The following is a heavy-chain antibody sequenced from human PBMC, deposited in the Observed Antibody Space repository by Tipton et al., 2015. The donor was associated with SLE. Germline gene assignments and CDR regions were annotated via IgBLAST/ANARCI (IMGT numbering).Heavy chain of an antibody. J-gene: IGHJ5*01. CDR3: ARSAGYCSGGTCYGSYGFDS. V-gene: IGHV4-59*01. CDR1: GGSISDYY. D-gene: IGHD2-15*01. Sequence: GLVKPSETLSLTCTVSGGSISDYYWSWIRQPPGKGLEWIGYIYYSGSTNYNPSLKSRVSMSVDTSRKQFSLRLRSVTAADSAVYYCARSAGYCSGGTCYGSYGFDSWGQGILVTVSS. CDR2: IYYSGST.